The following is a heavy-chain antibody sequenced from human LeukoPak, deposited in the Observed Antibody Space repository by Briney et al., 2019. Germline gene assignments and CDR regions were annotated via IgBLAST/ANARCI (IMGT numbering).Heavy chain of an antibody. CDR1: GFTFNSYT. J-gene: IGHJ4*02. CDR2: TSNDESIK. Sequence: PGGSLRLSCAASGFTFNSYTMFWVRQAPGKGLEWVAVTSNDESIKYYADSVKGRFTISRDNSRDTLFLEMSSLRVEDTAVYYCARDPILGPPDYFDYWAGEPWSPSPQ. V-gene: IGHV3-30-3*01. D-gene: IGHD1-14*01. CDR3: ARDPILGPPDYFDY.